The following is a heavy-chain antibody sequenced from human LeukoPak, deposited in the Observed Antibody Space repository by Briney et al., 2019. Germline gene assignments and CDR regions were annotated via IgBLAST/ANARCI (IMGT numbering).Heavy chain of an antibody. D-gene: IGHD3-3*01. CDR2: ISYDGSNK. V-gene: IGHV3-30-3*01. Sequence: PPGRSLRLSCAASGFTFSSYAMHWVRQAPGKGLEWVAVISYDGSNKYYADSVKGRFTISRDNSKNTLYLQMNSLRAEDTAVYYCARDARRYDFWSGYYHDYWGQGTLVTVSS. CDR1: GFTFSSYA. CDR3: ARDARRYDFWSGYYHDY. J-gene: IGHJ4*02.